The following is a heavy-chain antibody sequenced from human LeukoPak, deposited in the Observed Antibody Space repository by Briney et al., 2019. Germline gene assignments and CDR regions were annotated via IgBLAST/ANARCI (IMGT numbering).Heavy chain of an antibody. V-gene: IGHV1-2*02. D-gene: IGHD6-19*01. Sequence: ASVKVSCKASGYTFTGYSMHWVRQAPGQGLEWMGWINPNSGGTNYAQKFQGRVTMTRDTSISTAYMEQSRLRSDDTAVYYCARVRNRSVADSPWAYWGQGTLVTVSS. J-gene: IGHJ4*02. CDR2: INPNSGGT. CDR3: ARVRNRSVADSPWAY. CDR1: GYTFTGYS.